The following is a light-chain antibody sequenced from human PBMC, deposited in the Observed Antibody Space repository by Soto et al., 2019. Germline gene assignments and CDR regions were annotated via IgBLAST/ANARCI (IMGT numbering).Light chain of an antibody. CDR1: QRVSSY. CDR3: QQRSNWPLT. J-gene: IGKJ4*01. V-gene: IGKV3-11*01. Sequence: EIVLTQSPATLSLSPGEGATLSCRASQRVSSYLAWYQKKPGQAPRLLIYDVSNRATGIPARFSGRGSGTDFTLTISSLEPEDSAVYYCQQRSNWPLTFGGGTKVEIK. CDR2: DVS.